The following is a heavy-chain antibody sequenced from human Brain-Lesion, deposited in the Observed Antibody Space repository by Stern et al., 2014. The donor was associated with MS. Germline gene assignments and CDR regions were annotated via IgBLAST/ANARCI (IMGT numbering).Heavy chain of an antibody. J-gene: IGHJ4*02. CDR3: AKLWLGELPESPFDY. Sequence: VQLVESGPGLVKPSETLSLTCTVSGGSISSSSYYWGWIRQPPGKGLGWIGSIYYRGSTYYNPSLKSRVTISRDTPKNQFSLRLSSVTAADTAVYFCAKLWLGELPESPFDYWGQGTLVTVSS. CDR1: GGSISSSSYY. D-gene: IGHD3-10*01. CDR2: IYYRGST. V-gene: IGHV4-39*01.